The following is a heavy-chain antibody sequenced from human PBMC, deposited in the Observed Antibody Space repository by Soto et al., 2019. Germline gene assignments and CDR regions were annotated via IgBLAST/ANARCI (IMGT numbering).Heavy chain of an antibody. Sequence: SETLSLTCTVSGGSISSGPYSWGWIRQPPGKGLEWIGTFYYSGSTYYNPSLESRVTISVDTSKNQFSLKVSSVTAADTAVYYCAVYNWYDRNFDYWGQGTLVTVSS. V-gene: IGHV4-39*01. D-gene: IGHD1-20*01. CDR1: GGSISSGPYS. J-gene: IGHJ4*02. CDR2: FYYSGST. CDR3: AVYNWYDRNFDY.